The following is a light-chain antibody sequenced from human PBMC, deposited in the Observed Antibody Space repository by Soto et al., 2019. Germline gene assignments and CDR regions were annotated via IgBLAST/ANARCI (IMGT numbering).Light chain of an antibody. V-gene: IGKV1D-16*01. CDR3: QQFRSFPIT. J-gene: IGKJ1*01. CDR1: QDIGSH. CDR2: FAS. Sequence: DIRTTQSPSSLSSSVGDICTITWGASQDIGSHLAWYQQKPEKAPKSLIYFASTLQSGVPSRFSASGSGTDFTLTISSLQPEDFATYYCQQFRSFPITFGQGTKVDI.